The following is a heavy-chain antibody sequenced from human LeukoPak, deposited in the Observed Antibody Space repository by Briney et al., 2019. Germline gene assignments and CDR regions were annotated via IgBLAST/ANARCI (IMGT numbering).Heavy chain of an antibody. CDR3: ARGPFYYSSGTYQYLDY. J-gene: IGHJ4*02. CDR1: GFTFGIHG. Sequence: GGSLRLSCVGSGFTFGIHGMNWVRQAPGKGLEWVSFISTSSTYIKYADSLKGRFTVSRDNVKSSLYLQMSSLTAEDTAVYYCARGPFYYSSGTYQYLDYWGQGTLVTVSS. D-gene: IGHD3-10*01. CDR2: ISTSSTYI. V-gene: IGHV3-21*06.